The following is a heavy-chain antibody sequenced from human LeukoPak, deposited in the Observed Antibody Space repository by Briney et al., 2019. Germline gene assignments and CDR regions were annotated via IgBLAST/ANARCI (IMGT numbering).Heavy chain of an antibody. CDR3: ARAYDSSAYYWYY. Sequence: ASVKVSCKTSGYTFSDYYIHWVRQAPGQGLEWMGWINPDTGTTNYGPKFQGRVTMTRATPTSTAYMELSSLTSDDTAVYFCARAYDSSAYYWYYWGQGTLVTVSS. CDR1: GYTFSDYY. J-gene: IGHJ4*02. V-gene: IGHV1-2*02. D-gene: IGHD3-22*01. CDR2: INPDTGTT.